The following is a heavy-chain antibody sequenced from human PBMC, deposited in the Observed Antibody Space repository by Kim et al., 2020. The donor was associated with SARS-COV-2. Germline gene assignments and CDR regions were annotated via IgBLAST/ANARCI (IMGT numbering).Heavy chain of an antibody. J-gene: IGHJ4*02. V-gene: IGHV3-15*01. D-gene: IGHD2-21*01. CDR1: GFTFTKVW. Sequence: GGSLRLSCAASGFTFTKVWLSWVRQAPGKGLEWVGRIRSKADGGTADYAAPVKGRFTISRDDSKNTLYLHMNGLRAEDTAFYHCTTYYERIGGLCDGETCYPAALGGQGTLVTVSS. CDR3: TTYYERIGGLCDGETCYPAAL. CDR2: IRSKADGGTA.